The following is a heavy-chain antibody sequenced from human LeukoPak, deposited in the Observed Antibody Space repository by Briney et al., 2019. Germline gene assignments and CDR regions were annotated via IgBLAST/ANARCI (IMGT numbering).Heavy chain of an antibody. CDR3: TKDITVGGYGDCGFGN. Sequence: GGSLRLSCAASGLTFDEYAIHWVRQAPGKGLEWVSGISWNSVIIGYADSVKGRFTISRDNAKNSLYLQMRSLRAEDTAFYYCTKDITVGGYGDCGFGNWGQGTLVSVSS. CDR1: GLTFDEYA. J-gene: IGHJ4*02. CDR2: ISWNSVII. D-gene: IGHD4-17*01. V-gene: IGHV3-9*01.